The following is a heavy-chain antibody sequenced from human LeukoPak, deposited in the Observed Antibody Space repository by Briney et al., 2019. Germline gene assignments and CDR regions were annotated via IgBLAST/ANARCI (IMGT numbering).Heavy chain of an antibody. Sequence: GWSLRLSCAGSGFTFSNFAMNWVRQAPGKGLESVSTISGSGGSTYYADSVKGRFTISRDNSKNTLYLQMNSLRAEDTAVYYCAKMVHTEQWLVPFDYWGQGTLVTVSS. V-gene: IGHV3-23*01. CDR2: ISGSGGST. CDR1: GFTFSNFA. J-gene: IGHJ4*02. CDR3: AKMVHTEQWLVPFDY. D-gene: IGHD6-19*01.